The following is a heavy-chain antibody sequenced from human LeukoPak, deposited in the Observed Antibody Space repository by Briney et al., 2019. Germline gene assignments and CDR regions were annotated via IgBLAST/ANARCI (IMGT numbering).Heavy chain of an antibody. J-gene: IGHJ4*02. CDR1: GFTFSSYS. CDR2: ISSSSSYI. V-gene: IGHV3-21*01. CDR3: ARVGYGSGSYKDY. Sequence: PGGSLRLSCAASGFTFSSYSMNWVRQAPGKGLEWVSSISSSSSYIYYADSVKGRFTISRDNAKNSLYLQMNSLRAEDTAVYYCARVGYGSGSYKDYWGQGTLVTVSS. D-gene: IGHD3-10*01.